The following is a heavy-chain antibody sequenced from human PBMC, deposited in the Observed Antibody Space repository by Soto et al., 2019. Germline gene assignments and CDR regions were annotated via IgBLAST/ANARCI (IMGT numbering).Heavy chain of an antibody. V-gene: IGHV4-39*01. CDR1: GGSISTSGYY. CDR2: VYYSGST. D-gene: IGHD3-16*01. J-gene: IGHJ4*01. Sequence: PSETLSLTCTVSGGSISTSGYYWGWIRQPPGKGLEWIASVYYSGSTYYSPSLKSRVTISESPSKNQFSLKLRSLTSPDTAVYYCARLGPSLEIDYWGQGTLVTVSS. CDR3: ARLGPSLEIDY.